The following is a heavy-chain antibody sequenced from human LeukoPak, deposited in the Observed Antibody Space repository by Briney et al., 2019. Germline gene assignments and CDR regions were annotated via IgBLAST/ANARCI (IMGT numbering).Heavy chain of an antibody. D-gene: IGHD2-8*01. Sequence: PGRSLRLFCAASGFTFDDYAMHWVRQAPGKGLEWVSGISWNSGSIGYADSVKGRFTISRDNAKNSLYLQMNSLRAEDTALYYCAKDTCTNGVCYPDYWGQGTLVTVSS. V-gene: IGHV3-9*01. CDR3: AKDTCTNGVCYPDY. CDR2: ISWNSGSI. J-gene: IGHJ4*02. CDR1: GFTFDDYA.